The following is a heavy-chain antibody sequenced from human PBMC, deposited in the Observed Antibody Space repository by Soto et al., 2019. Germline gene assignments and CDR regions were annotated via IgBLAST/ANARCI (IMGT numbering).Heavy chain of an antibody. Sequence: SETLSLTCAVYGGSFGGYYWSWVRQPPGKGLEWLGEINHSGSTNYNPSLKSRVTISVDTSKNQFSLKLSSVTAADTAVYYCARYYDILTGYSTFDYWGQGTLVTVSS. D-gene: IGHD3-9*01. CDR1: GGSFGGYY. CDR3: ARYYDILTGYSTFDY. J-gene: IGHJ4*02. V-gene: IGHV4-34*01. CDR2: INHSGST.